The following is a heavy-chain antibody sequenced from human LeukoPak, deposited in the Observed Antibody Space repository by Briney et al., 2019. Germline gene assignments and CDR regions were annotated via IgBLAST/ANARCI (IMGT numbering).Heavy chain of an antibody. CDR3: TRMTTGHDY. V-gene: IGHV4-34*04. CDR2: INHSGYT. CDR1: GVSFNDYY. J-gene: IGHJ4*02. D-gene: IGHD4-17*01. Sequence: KPSETLSLTCAVSGVSFNDYYWSWVRQTPGKGLEWIGEINHSGYTNDSPSLKSRATISIDTSRKQFSLNLRSVTVADTGIYYCTRMTTGHDYWGQGTLVTVSS.